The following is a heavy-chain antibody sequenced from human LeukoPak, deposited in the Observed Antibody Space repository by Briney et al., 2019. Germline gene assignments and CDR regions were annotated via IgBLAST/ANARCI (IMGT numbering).Heavy chain of an antibody. CDR3: ATAQWLVWNWFDP. J-gene: IGHJ5*02. V-gene: IGHV1-24*01. Sequence: GASVKVSCKPSGDTFSNYGISWVRQAPGKGLEWMGGFDPEDGETIYAQKFQGRVTMTEDTSTDTAYMELSSLRSEDTAVYYCATAQWLVWNWFDPWGQGTLVTVSS. CDR1: GDTFSNYG. D-gene: IGHD6-19*01. CDR2: FDPEDGET.